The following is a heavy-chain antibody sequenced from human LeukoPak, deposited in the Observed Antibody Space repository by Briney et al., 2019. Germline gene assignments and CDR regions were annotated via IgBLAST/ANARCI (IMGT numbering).Heavy chain of an antibody. CDR2: IWGDENHK. V-gene: IGHV3-33*06. CDR3: AKIPYDSSGSHPLFHYYYGMDV. Sequence: GRSLRLSCAASGFTLSSSGMHWVRQAPGKGLEWVAVIWGDENHKYYGDSVKGRFTISRDNSKNTLYLQMNSLRAEDTAVYYCAKIPYDSSGSHPLFHYYYGMDVWGQGTTVTVSS. D-gene: IGHD3-22*01. J-gene: IGHJ6*02. CDR1: GFTLSSSG.